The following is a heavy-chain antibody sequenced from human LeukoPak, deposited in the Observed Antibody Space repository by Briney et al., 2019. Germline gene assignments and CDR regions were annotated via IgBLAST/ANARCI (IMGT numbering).Heavy chain of an antibody. D-gene: IGHD2-21*02. V-gene: IGHV1-18*01. CDR1: GYTFTSYG. CDR2: ISAYNGNT. J-gene: IGHJ2*01. CDR3: ARLEGGGGDCFCYWYFDL. Sequence: ASVKVSGKASGYTFTSYGISWVRQAPGQGLEWMGWISAYNGNTNYAQKLQGRVTMTTDTSTSTAYMELRSLRSDDTAVYYCARLEGGGGDCFCYWYFDLWGRGTLVTVSS.